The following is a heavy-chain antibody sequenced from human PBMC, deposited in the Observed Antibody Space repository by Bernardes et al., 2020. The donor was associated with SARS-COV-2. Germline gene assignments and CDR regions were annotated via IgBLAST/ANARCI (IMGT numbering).Heavy chain of an antibody. J-gene: IGHJ3*01. CDR2: ISPNSGGT. CDR3: ARDFTNTFNAFDV. Sequence: ASVKVSCKASGYTVTGYHIHWVRQAPGQGLEWMESISPNSGGTDYAQKFQGRVTMSRDTSISTAYMQLSGLESDDTAVYYCARDFTNTFNAFDVCGQGTMVTVSS. V-gene: IGHV1-2*02. D-gene: IGHD2-2*01. CDR1: GYTVTGYH.